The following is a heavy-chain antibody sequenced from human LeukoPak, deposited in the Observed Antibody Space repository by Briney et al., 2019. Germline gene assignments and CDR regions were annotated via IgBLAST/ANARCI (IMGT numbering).Heavy chain of an antibody. CDR2: IIPILGIV. V-gene: IGHV1-69*04. CDR3: AIRLRWDFDY. Sequence: ASVTVSCKASGGTFSTYAINWVRQAPGQGLEWMGRIIPILGIVNYAQKFQGRVTITADKSTSTAYMELSSLRSEDTAVHYCAIRLRWDFDYWGQGSLVTVSS. CDR1: GGTFSTYA. J-gene: IGHJ4*02. D-gene: IGHD4-23*01.